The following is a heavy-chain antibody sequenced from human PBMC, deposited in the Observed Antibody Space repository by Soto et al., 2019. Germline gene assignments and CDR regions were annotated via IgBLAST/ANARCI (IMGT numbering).Heavy chain of an antibody. Sequence: PSENLSLTCAVSGGSISSSNWWSWVRQPPGKGMEWLGEIYHSGSTNYNPSLKSRVTISVDKSKNQFSLKLSSVTAADTAVYYCSLHRGPCSIWYDWSEPLGQGTLVNVSS. D-gene: IGHD6-13*01. CDR1: GGSISSSNW. V-gene: IGHV4-4*02. J-gene: IGHJ5*02. CDR3: SLHRGPCSIWYDWSEP. CDR2: IYHSGST.